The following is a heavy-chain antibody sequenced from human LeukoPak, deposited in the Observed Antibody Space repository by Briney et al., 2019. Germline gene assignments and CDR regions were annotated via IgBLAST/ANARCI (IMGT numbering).Heavy chain of an antibody. CDR1: GFTFSSYA. CDR3: AKVRIPPDSSSSGWYFDL. CDR2: ISGSGGST. Sequence: PGGSLRLSCAASGFTFSSYAMSWVRQAPGKGLEWVSAISGSGGSTYYADSMKGRFTISRDNSKNTLYLQMNSLRAEDTAVYYCAKVRIPPDSSSSGWYFDLWGRGTLVTVSS. J-gene: IGHJ2*01. D-gene: IGHD6-6*01. V-gene: IGHV3-23*01.